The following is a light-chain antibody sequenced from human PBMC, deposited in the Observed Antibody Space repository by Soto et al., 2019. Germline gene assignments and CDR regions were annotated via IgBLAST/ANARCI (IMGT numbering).Light chain of an antibody. J-gene: IGKJ4*01. CDR3: QQYYSTPLT. Sequence: DMVMTQSPDSLAVSLGGRATINCKSSQSVLYSSNNKNYLAWYLQKPGQPPKLLIYWASTRESGVPDRFSGSGSGTDFTLTISSLQAEDVAVYYCQQYYSTPLTFGGGTKVEIK. V-gene: IGKV4-1*01. CDR1: QSVLYSSNNKNY. CDR2: WAS.